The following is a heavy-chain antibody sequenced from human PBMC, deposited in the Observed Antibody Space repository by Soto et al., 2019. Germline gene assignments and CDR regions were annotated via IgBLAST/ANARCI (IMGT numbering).Heavy chain of an antibody. J-gene: IGHJ4*02. CDR3: ARDVRFLIRMGY. V-gene: IGHV1-2*02. Sequence: SVKASSKSSAYTFTGFYSHLVRQAPGQGLEWMGWINPNSGGTNYAQKFQGRVTMTRDTSISTAYMELSRLRSDDTAVYYCARDVRFLIRMGYWGQGTLGSVS. CDR2: INPNSGGT. CDR1: AYTFTGFY. D-gene: IGHD3-10*02.